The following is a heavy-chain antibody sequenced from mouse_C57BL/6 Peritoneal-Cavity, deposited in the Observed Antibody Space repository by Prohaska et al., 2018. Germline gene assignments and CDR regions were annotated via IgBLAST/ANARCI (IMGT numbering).Heavy chain of an antibody. Sequence: PGQGLEWIGDLFPGSGSTNYHEKFKSQATLTVDTSSSTSYMQLSSLTSEHSAVYYSARRDYGSSYWYFDVWGTGTTVTVSS. CDR3: ARRDYGSSYWYFDV. J-gene: IGHJ1*03. D-gene: IGHD1-1*01. CDR2: LFPGSGST. V-gene: IGHV1-55*01.